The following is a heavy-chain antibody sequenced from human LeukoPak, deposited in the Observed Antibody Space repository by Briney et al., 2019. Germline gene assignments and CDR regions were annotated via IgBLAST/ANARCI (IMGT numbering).Heavy chain of an antibody. CDR2: IIPILGIA. Sequence: GASVKVSCKASGGTFSSYTISWVRQAPGQGLEWTGRIIPILGIANYAQKFQGRVTITADKSTSTAYMELSSLRSEDTAVYYCARDSNHRPFDYWGQGTLVTVSS. V-gene: IGHV1-69*04. CDR1: GGTFSSYT. J-gene: IGHJ4*02. CDR3: ARDSNHRPFDY. D-gene: IGHD4-11*01.